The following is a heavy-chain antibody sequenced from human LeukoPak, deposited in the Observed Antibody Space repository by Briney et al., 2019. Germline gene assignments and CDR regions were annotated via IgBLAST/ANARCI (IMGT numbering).Heavy chain of an antibody. CDR2: IWYDGSNK. V-gene: IGHV3-33*01. Sequence: GRSLRLSCAASGFTFSSYGMHWVRQAPGKGLEWVAVIWYDGSNKYYADSVKGRFTISRDNSKNTLYLQMNSLRAGDTAVYYCASTDGDGVDYWGQGTLVTVSS. D-gene: IGHD4-17*01. J-gene: IGHJ4*02. CDR3: ASTDGDGVDY. CDR1: GFTFSSYG.